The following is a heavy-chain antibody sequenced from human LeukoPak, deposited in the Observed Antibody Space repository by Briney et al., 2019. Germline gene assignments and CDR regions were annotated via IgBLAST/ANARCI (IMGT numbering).Heavy chain of an antibody. V-gene: IGHV3-43*01. D-gene: IGHD6-19*01. CDR2: ISWNGARI. CDR3: VKDLVAASENVRGWYPMDY. J-gene: IGHJ4*02. CDR1: GFTFAEYT. Sequence: GGSLRLSCAASGFTFAEYTMHWVRQAPGRGLEWVSLISWNGARIHYGDSVKGRFTISRDNSKNSLYLQMNSLRTEDTALYYCVKDLVAASENVRGWYPMDYWGQGTLVTVSS.